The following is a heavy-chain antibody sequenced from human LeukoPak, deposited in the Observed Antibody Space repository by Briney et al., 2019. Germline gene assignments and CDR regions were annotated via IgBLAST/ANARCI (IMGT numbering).Heavy chain of an antibody. Sequence: GGSLRLSCAASGFTFSSYAMSWVRQAPGKGLEWVSAVSGSGGSTYYADSVKGRFTISRDNSKNTLYLQMNSLRAEDTAVYYCASFPITGTTGPYWGQGTLVTVSS. D-gene: IGHD1-7*01. CDR2: VSGSGGST. V-gene: IGHV3-23*01. J-gene: IGHJ4*02. CDR3: ASFPITGTTGPY. CDR1: GFTFSSYA.